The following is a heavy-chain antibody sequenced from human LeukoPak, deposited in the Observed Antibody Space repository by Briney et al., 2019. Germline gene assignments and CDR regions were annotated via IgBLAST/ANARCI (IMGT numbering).Heavy chain of an antibody. J-gene: IGHJ4*02. CDR2: ISGSGGST. V-gene: IGHV3-23*01. CDR3: AKDSAGGYSRYYFDY. CDR1: GFTVSSNY. D-gene: IGHD3-10*01. Sequence: GGSLRLSCSASGFTVSSNYMSWVRQAPGKGLEWVLAISGSGGSTYYDDSVKDGFTISSDNSKNTLYLKMNSLRAEDTAVYYCAKDSAGGYSRYYFDYWGQGTLVTVSS.